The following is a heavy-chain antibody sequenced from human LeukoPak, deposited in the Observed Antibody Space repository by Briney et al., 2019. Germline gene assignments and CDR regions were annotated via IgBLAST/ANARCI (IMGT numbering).Heavy chain of an antibody. V-gene: IGHV1-2*02. CDR2: INPNSGRT. CDR1: GYTFTGYY. J-gene: IGHJ4*02. Sequence: GASVKVSCKASGYTFTGYYMHWVRQAPGQGVEWMRWINPNSGRTNHPQKLQGRVPMTSDTSISTAYMELSRLRSDDTAVYYCARALSRCERFVWGQGTLVTVSS. D-gene: IGHD2-21*01. CDR3: ARALSRCERFV.